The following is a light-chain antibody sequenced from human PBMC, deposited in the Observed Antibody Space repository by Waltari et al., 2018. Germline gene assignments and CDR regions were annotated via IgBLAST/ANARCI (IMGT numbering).Light chain of an antibody. CDR2: ASS. CDR1: QHINTW. CDR3: QQANTSPRT. V-gene: IGKV1-12*01. Sequence: DVHMTQSPSSVSASVGDRVTITCRASQHINTWLAWYQQQPGKAPKLLIYASSILHVGVPSRFSGSGSGTEFTLTIASLQPEDFATYYCQQANTSPRTFGQGTKLE. J-gene: IGKJ1*01.